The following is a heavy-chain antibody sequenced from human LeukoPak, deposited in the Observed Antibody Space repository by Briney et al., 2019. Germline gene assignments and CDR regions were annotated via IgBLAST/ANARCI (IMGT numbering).Heavy chain of an antibody. CDR2: INPNSGGT. J-gene: IGHJ3*02. Sequence: RINPNSGGTNYAQKFQGRVTMTRDTSISTAYMELSRLRSDDTAVYYCARGEQQLVAQAFDIWGQGTMVTVSS. D-gene: IGHD6-13*01. CDR3: ARGEQQLVAQAFDI. V-gene: IGHV1-2*06.